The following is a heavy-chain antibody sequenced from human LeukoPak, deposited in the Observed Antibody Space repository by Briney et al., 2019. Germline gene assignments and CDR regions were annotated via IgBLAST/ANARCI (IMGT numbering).Heavy chain of an antibody. D-gene: IGHD3-10*01. CDR3: ATDLGITIIRGVIVH. Sequence: PGGSLRLSCAASGFTFTNAWMTWVRQAPGKGLEWVGRIKSKGDGETTDYAAPVKGRFIMSRDDAKATLYLQMNSLNAEDTAVYYCATDLGITIIRGVIVHWGQGALVTVSS. CDR2: IKSKGDGETT. V-gene: IGHV3-15*01. CDR1: GFTFTNAW. J-gene: IGHJ4*02.